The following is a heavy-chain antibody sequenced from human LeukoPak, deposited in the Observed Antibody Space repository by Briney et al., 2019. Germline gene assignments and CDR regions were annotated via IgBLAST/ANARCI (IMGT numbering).Heavy chain of an antibody. CDR3: AKDLFLYGSSGYFRCPDH. V-gene: IGHV3-30*18. CDR1: GFTFRSYG. CDR2: ISYDGSKK. J-gene: IGHJ4*02. Sequence: GGSLRLSCAASGFTFRSYGIHWVRQAPGKGLEWVAGISYDGSKKDYADSVKGRFSIPRDDSKNTVYLQMNSLTTEDTAIYYCAKDLFLYGSSGYFRCPDHWGQGTLVTVSS. D-gene: IGHD3-22*01.